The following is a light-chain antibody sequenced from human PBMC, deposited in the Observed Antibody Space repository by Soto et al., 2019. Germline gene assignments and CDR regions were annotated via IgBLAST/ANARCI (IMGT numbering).Light chain of an antibody. CDR2: DVG. V-gene: IGLV2-11*01. CDR1: SSDIGGYNF. J-gene: IGLJ2*01. Sequence: QSALTQPRSVSGSPGQSVTISCTGTSSDIGGYNFVSWYQQHPGKAPKVMIYDVGKRPSGVPDRFAVSKSGNTASLTISGLQADDEGDYYCCSYAGSYTLVFGGGTKLTVL. CDR3: CSYAGSYTLV.